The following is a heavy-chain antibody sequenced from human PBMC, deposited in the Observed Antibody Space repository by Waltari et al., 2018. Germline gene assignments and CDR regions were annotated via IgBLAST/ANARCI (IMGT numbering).Heavy chain of an antibody. V-gene: IGHV4-39*07. CDR2: GRGSGKT. CDR3: ARDRGRGLYLDS. J-gene: IGHJ4*02. D-gene: IGHD2-15*01. Sequence: PQGKGWGWRGRGRGSGKTNYNPSFASRVTSSRDASSNQISLRLTSAAAAATAVYYCARDRGRGLYLDSWGQGTLIAVSP.